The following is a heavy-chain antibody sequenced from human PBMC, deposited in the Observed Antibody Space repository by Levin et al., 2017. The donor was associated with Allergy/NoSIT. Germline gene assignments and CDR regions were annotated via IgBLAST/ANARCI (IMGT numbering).Heavy chain of an antibody. CDR2: ISAYNGNT. CDR1: GYTFTSYG. Sequence: ASVKVSCKASGYTFTSYGISWVRQAPGQGLEWMGWISAYNGNTNYAQKLQGRVTMTTDTPTSTAYMELRSLRSDDTAVYYCARSSTGYWYFDLWGRGTLVTVSS. J-gene: IGHJ2*01. D-gene: IGHD1-14*01. CDR3: ARSSTGYWYFDL. V-gene: IGHV1-18*01.